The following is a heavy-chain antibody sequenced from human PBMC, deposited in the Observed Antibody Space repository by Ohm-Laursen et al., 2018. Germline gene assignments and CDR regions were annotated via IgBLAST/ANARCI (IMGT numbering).Heavy chain of an antibody. CDR2: ISSSGSTI. D-gene: IGHD1-20*01. CDR1: GFTFSSYE. V-gene: IGHV3-48*03. Sequence: SLRLSCTASGFTFSSYEMNWVRQAPGKGLEWVSYISSSGSTIYYADSVKGRFTISRDNAKNSLYLQMNSLRAEDTAVYYCARGVTGTTYYWGQGTLVTVSS. CDR3: ARGVTGTTYY. J-gene: IGHJ4*02.